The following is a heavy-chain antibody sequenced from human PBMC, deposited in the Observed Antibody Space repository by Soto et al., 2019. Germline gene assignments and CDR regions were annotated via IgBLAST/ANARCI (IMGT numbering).Heavy chain of an antibody. D-gene: IGHD3-3*01. J-gene: IGHJ5*02. Sequence: SETLSLTCAVYGGSFSGYYWSWIRQPPGKGLEWIGEINHSGSTNYNPSLKSRVTISVDTSKNQFSLKLSSVTAADTAVYYCARPAKSDFWSGYYSNWFDPWGQGTLVTVSS. CDR3: ARPAKSDFWSGYYSNWFDP. CDR2: INHSGST. CDR1: GGSFSGYY. V-gene: IGHV4-34*01.